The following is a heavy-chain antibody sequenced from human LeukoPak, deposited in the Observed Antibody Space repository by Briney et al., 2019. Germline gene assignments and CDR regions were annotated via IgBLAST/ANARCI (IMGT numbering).Heavy chain of an antibody. D-gene: IGHD2-15*01. J-gene: IGHJ6*04. Sequence: SETLTLICAVHRGRLNDSSWSWIRQFPGRGLEWIGEIDHRGSNTYSPSLKSRVTISMETSKNRFSLNLTSVTAADTAVYYCARGRQDTVVVVTATAIYYYYGMDVWGTGTTVTVSS. CDR3: ARGRQDTVVVVTATAIYYYYGMDV. V-gene: IGHV4-34*01. CDR2: IDHRGSN. CDR1: RGRLNDSS.